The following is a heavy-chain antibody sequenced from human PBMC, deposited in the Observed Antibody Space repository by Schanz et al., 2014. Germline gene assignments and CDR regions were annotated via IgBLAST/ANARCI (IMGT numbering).Heavy chain of an antibody. CDR1: GFTFSSYA. CDR3: ASPSVYSDYGTYFDF. J-gene: IGHJ4*02. V-gene: IGHV3-30-3*01. Sequence: VQLLESGGGLVQPGGSLRLSCAASGFTFSSYAMHWVRQAPGKGLEWVALISNDGSIKYYADSVEGRFTISRDNSRITLYLQMNSLRTEDTAVYYCASPSVYSDYGTYFDFWGQGTLVTVSS. CDR2: ISNDGSIK. D-gene: IGHD5-12*01.